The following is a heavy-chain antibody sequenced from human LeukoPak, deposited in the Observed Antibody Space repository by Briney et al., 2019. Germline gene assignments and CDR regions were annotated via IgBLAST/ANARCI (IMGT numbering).Heavy chain of an antibody. J-gene: IGHJ4*02. D-gene: IGHD4-17*01. CDR3: VVWKGDYTVDY. Sequence: SETLSLXXXVSGGSLXXXXXXXTWIRXHPXXXXEWIGNTYYXGSTXXXXSLKSRGTISXXTSKNQFSLKLTSXTAADTAVYYCVVWKGDYTVDYWGQGTLVTVSS. CDR1: GGSLXXXXXX. CDR2: TYYXGST. V-gene: IGHV4-31*03.